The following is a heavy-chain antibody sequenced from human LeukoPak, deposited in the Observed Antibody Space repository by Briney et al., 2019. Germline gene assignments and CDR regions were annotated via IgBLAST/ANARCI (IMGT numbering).Heavy chain of an antibody. CDR1: GGSISSGGYS. D-gene: IGHD6-19*01. V-gene: IGHV4-30-4*07. CDR2: IYYSGST. CDR3: ARAPDSSGWFDP. Sequence: TLSPTCAVSGGSISSGGYSWSWIRQPPGKGLEWIGYIYYSGSTYYNPSLKSRVTISVDTSKNQFSLKLSSVTAADTAVYYCARAPDSSGWFDPWGQGTLVTVSS. J-gene: IGHJ5*02.